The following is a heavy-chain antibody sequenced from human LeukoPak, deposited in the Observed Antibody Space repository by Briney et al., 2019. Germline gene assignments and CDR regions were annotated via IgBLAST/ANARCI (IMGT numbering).Heavy chain of an antibody. V-gene: IGHV4-39*07. CDR1: GDSIRSSHYY. J-gene: IGHJ4*02. D-gene: IGHD2-15*01. Sequence: SETLSLTCTVSGDSIRSSHYYWGWIRQPPGKGLEWIGEINHSGSTNYNPSLKSRVTISVDTSKNQFSLKLSSVTAADTAVYYCARVCSGGSCYSSPFDYWGQGTLVTVSS. CDR3: ARVCSGGSCYSSPFDY. CDR2: INHSGST.